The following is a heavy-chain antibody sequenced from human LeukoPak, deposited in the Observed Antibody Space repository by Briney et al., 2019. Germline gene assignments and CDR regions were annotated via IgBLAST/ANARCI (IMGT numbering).Heavy chain of an antibody. CDR3: ARATVTTWGLVDY. D-gene: IGHD4-17*01. J-gene: IGHJ4*02. CDR1: AYTFTCCG. Sequence: ASVKVSCKASAYTFTCCGNSWMRQAPGQGLEWMGWISAYNGNTNYAQKLQGRVTMTTDTSTSTAYMELRSLRSDDTAVSYCARATVTTWGLVDYWGQGTLVTVSS. V-gene: IGHV1-18*01. CDR2: ISAYNGNT.